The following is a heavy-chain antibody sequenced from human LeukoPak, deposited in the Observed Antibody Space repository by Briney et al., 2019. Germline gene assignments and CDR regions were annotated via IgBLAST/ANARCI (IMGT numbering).Heavy chain of an antibody. CDR2: ISGSGGST. D-gene: IGHD3-10*01. CDR3: GSFGVTMVRGVIITGGSEFDY. J-gene: IGHJ4*02. Sequence: SGGSLRLSCAASGFTFSSYAMSWVRQAPGKGLEWVSAISGSGGSTYYADSAKGRFTISRDNSKNTLYLQMNSLRAEDTAVYYCGSFGVTMVRGVIITGGSEFDYWGQGTLVTVSS. V-gene: IGHV3-23*01. CDR1: GFTFSSYA.